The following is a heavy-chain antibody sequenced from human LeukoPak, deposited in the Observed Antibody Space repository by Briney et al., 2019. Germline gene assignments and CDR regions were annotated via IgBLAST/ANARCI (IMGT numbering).Heavy chain of an antibody. J-gene: IGHJ3*02. Sequence: PSETLSLTCTVSGGSISSGSYYWRWIRQPAGKGLEWIGRIYTSGSTNYNPSLKSRVTISVDTSKNQFSLKLSSVTAADTAVYYCARVRRVVVITLTPGAFDIWGQGTMVTVSS. D-gene: IGHD3-22*01. CDR1: GGSISSGSYY. V-gene: IGHV4-61*02. CDR2: IYTSGST. CDR3: ARVRRVVVITLTPGAFDI.